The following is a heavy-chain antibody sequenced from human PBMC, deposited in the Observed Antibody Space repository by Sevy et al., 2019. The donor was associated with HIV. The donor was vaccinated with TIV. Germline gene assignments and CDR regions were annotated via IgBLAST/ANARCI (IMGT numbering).Heavy chain of an antibody. Sequence: SETLSLTCSVSGASISRTFYFWGWIRQPPGKGLEWIANFYYTGTTYSNPSLKSLVTLSVYMSENQLSLKLSSVTAADAAVYYCARSIAYVDSPLHFWFDPWGQRTLVTVSS. V-gene: IGHV4-39*01. D-gene: IGHD4-17*01. CDR2: FYYTGTT. CDR3: ARSIAYVDSPLHFWFDP. J-gene: IGHJ5*02. CDR1: GASISRTFYF.